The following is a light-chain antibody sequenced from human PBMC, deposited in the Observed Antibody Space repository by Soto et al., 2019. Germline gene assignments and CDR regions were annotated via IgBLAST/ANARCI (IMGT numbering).Light chain of an antibody. Sequence: DIQMTQSPSTLSASVGDRVTITCRASQSINSWLAWYQQKPGKAPKSLIYKASSLKSGVPLRFSGSGSGTEFTLTISSLQPDDFATYYCQQYNTYPYTFGQGTKVDIK. CDR3: QQYNTYPYT. CDR2: KAS. J-gene: IGKJ2*01. CDR1: QSINSW. V-gene: IGKV1-5*03.